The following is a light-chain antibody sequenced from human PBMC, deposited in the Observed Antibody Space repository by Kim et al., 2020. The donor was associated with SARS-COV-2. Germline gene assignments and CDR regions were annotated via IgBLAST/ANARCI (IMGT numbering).Light chain of an antibody. CDR2: GKN. J-gene: IGLJ2*01. Sequence: SSELTQDPAVSVALGQTVRITCQGDSLRSYYATWYQHKPGQAPILVIYGKNNRPSGIPDRFSGSSSGNTASLTIPGTQAGDEADYYCNSRDSNDNVVFGG. CDR1: SLRSYY. V-gene: IGLV3-19*01. CDR3: NSRDSNDNVV.